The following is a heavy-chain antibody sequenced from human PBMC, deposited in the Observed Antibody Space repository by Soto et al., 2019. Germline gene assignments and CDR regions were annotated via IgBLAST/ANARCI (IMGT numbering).Heavy chain of an antibody. CDR1: GGSISSGGYS. D-gene: IGHD3-22*01. Sequence: SETLSLTCAVSGGSISSGGYSWSWIRQPPGKGLEWIGYIYHSGSTYYNPSLKSRVTISVDRSKNQFSLKLSSVTAADTAVYYCARVSGWTLSRYYYDSSGYYYFDYWGQGTLVTVPQ. J-gene: IGHJ4*02. V-gene: IGHV4-30-2*01. CDR3: ARVSGWTLSRYYYDSSGYYYFDY. CDR2: IYHSGST.